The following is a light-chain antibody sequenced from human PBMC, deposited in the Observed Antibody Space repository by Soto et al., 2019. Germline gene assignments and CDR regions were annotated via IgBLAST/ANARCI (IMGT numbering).Light chain of an antibody. CDR3: QQYGSSPPT. V-gene: IGKV3-20*01. CDR2: DAS. CDR1: QSVSSC. J-gene: IGKJ1*01. Sequence: EIVLTQSPGTLSLSPGERGTRSCRASQSVSSCLAWYQHKPGQAPRLLFYDASTRATGITDRFSGSGSGTDFTLTISRLEPEDFAVYYCQQYGSSPPTFGPGTKVEIK.